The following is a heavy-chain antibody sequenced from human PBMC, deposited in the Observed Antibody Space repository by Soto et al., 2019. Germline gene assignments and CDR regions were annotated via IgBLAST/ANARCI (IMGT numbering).Heavy chain of an antibody. CDR2: IYHSGST. Sequence: ETLSLTCAVSGGSISSSNWWSWVRQPPGKGLEWIGEIYHSGSTNYNPSLKSRVTISVDKPKNQFSLKLSSVAAADTAVYYCASRRFDWLFQTWGQVNLVTVSS. J-gene: IGHJ5*02. V-gene: IGHV4-4*02. CDR1: GGSISSSNW. CDR3: ASRRFDWLFQT. D-gene: IGHD3-9*01.